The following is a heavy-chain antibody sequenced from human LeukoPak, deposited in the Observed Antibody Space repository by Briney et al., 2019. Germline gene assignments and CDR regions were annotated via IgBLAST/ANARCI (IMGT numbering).Heavy chain of an antibody. CDR3: ARVGGIAAAGIEYYFDY. V-gene: IGHV4-4*07. D-gene: IGHD6-13*01. CDR2: IYTSGST. CDR1: GGSISSYY. Sequence: PSETLSLTCTVSGGSISSYYWSWIRQPAGKGLEWIGRIYTSGSTNYNPSLKSRVTMSVDTSKNQFSLKLSSVTAADTAVYYCARVGGIAAAGIEYYFDYWGQGTLVTVSS. J-gene: IGHJ4*02.